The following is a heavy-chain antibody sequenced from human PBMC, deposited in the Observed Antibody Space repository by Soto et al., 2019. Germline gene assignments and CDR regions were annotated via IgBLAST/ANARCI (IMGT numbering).Heavy chain of an antibody. J-gene: IGHJ3*01. V-gene: IGHV5-51*01. D-gene: IGHD3-22*01. CDR2: IYPGDSDT. Sequence: RGESLKISCKGSGYNFAHYWIGWVRQMPGKGLEWMGIIYPGDSDTKYSPSFQGQVTISVDKSINTASLQRNSLKASDTAMYYCARHGGYYDSSGTDACDVWGQGTMVTVSS. CDR3: ARHGGYYDSSGTDACDV. CDR1: GYNFAHYW.